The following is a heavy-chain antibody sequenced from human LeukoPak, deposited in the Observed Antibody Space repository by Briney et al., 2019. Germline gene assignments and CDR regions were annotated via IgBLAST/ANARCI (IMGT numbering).Heavy chain of an antibody. J-gene: IGHJ5*02. CDR1: GYTFTGYY. V-gene: IGHV1-2*02. D-gene: IGHD6-13*01. Sequence: ASVKVSCKASGYTFTGYYMHWVRQAPGQGLEWMGWINPNSGGTNYAQKFQGRVTMTRDTSISTAYMELSRLRSDDTAVYYCASHSPGIAAAGPYNWFDPWGQGTLVTVSS. CDR3: ASHSPGIAAAGPYNWFDP. CDR2: INPNSGGT.